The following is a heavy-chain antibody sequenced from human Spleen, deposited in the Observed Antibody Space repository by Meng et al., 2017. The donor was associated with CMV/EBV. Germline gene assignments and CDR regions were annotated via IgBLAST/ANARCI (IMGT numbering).Heavy chain of an antibody. CDR3: ARVDNGYDLPFDF. CDR1: GITFSDYG. Sequence: SGITFSDYGMHWVRQAPGKGLEWVAFVSFDGTNKYYADSVQGRFTISRDNSKNTVYLQMSSLRREDTAVYFCARVDNGYDLPFDFWGRGTLVTVSS. J-gene: IGHJ4*02. V-gene: IGHV3-30*19. D-gene: IGHD5-12*01. CDR2: VSFDGTNK.